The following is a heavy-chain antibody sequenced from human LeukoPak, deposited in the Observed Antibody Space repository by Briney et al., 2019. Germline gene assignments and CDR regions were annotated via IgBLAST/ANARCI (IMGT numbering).Heavy chain of an antibody. D-gene: IGHD6-6*01. CDR2: INPSGGST. Sequence: ASVKVSCKASGYTFTSYFMHWVRQAPGQGPEWMGVINPSGGSTSYAQKFQGRVTMTRDMSTNTVYMDLSSLRSDDTAVYYCARDPYSGWQLDEFHYYGMDVWGQGTTVIVSS. J-gene: IGHJ6*02. CDR3: ARDPYSGWQLDEFHYYGMDV. CDR1: GYTFTSYF. V-gene: IGHV1-46*01.